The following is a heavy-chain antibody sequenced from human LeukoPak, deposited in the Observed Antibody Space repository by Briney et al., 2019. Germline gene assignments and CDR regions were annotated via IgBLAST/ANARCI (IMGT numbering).Heavy chain of an antibody. CDR3: ARDSAVAGIYYYGMDV. V-gene: IGHV1-8*01. CDR1: GYTFTSYD. CDR2: MNPNSGNT. Sequence: ASVKVSCKASGYTFTSYDINWVRQATGQGLEWMGWMNPNSGNTGYAQKFQGRVTMTRNTSISTAYMELSSLRSDDTAVYYCARDSAVAGIYYYGMDVWGQGTTVTVSS. D-gene: IGHD6-19*01. J-gene: IGHJ6*02.